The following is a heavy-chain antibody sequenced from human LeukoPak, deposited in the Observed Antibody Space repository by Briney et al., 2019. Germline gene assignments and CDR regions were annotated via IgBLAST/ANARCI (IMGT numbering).Heavy chain of an antibody. CDR2: IYHSGST. Sequence: PSETLSLTCTVSGGPISSGGYYWSWIRQPPGKGLEWIGYIYHSGSTYYNPSLKSRVTISVDRSKNQFSLKLSSVTAADTAVYYCARDTDIVVVPAAIPAGAFDIWGQGTMVTVSS. V-gene: IGHV4-30-2*01. CDR3: ARDTDIVVVPAAIPAGAFDI. D-gene: IGHD2-2*02. CDR1: GGPISSGGYY. J-gene: IGHJ3*02.